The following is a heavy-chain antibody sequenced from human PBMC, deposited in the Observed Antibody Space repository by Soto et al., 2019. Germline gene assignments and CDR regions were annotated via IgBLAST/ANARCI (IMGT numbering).Heavy chain of an antibody. Sequence: PSETLSLTCTVSGGSVSGGSYYWSWIRQRPGKGLEWVGYIFYTGTANYNLSLKCRATISVDTSQNQFSLKLSSVTAADTAVYYCGIDRGFRHSFDSWGQGTLVTVSS. CDR1: GGSVSGGSYY. D-gene: IGHD3-22*01. CDR2: IFYTGTA. CDR3: GIDRGFRHSFDS. J-gene: IGHJ4*02. V-gene: IGHV4-61*01.